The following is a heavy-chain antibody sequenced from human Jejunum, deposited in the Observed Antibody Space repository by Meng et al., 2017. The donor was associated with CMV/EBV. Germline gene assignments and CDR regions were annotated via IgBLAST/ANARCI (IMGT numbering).Heavy chain of an antibody. J-gene: IGHJ4*02. CDR3: ATHRRYPSIAVSGLQY. CDR2: VYFTGVT. D-gene: IGHD6-19*01. V-gene: IGHV4-39*01. CDR1: ASIISTTNY. Sequence: ASIISTTNYWGGIRQPPGKALEWIASVYFTGVTSYNPSLKSRVTISVDTSKNQFSLKLMSVTAADTAVYYCATHRRYPSIAVSGLQYWGQGTLVTVSS.